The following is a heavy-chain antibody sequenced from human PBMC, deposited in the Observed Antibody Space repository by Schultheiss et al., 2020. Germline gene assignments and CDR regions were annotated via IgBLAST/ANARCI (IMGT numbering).Heavy chain of an antibody. V-gene: IGHV7-4-1*02. D-gene: IGHD6-13*01. CDR2: INTNTGNP. Sequence: ASVKVSCKTSGSSFTTYAMNWVRQAPGQGLEWMGWINTNTGNPMYAQGFTGRFVFSLDTSVSTAYLQISSLKAEDTAVYYCARDFSSWFNRWFDPWGQGTLVTFSS. CDR3: ARDFSSWFNRWFDP. CDR1: GSSFTTYA. J-gene: IGHJ5*02.